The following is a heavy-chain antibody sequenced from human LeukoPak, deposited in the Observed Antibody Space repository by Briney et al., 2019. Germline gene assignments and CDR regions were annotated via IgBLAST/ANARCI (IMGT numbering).Heavy chain of an antibody. J-gene: IGHJ6*03. CDR3: ATGEVGYCTNGVCYHYYYYMDV. CDR2: FGPEDGET. D-gene: IGHD2-8*01. CDR1: GYTLTELS. Sequence: ASVKVSCKVSGYTLTELSMHWVRQAPGKGLEWMGGFGPEDGETIYAQKFQGSVTMTEDTSTDTAYMELSSLRSADTAVYYCATGEVGYCTNGVCYHYYYYMDVWGKGTTVTVSS. V-gene: IGHV1-24*01.